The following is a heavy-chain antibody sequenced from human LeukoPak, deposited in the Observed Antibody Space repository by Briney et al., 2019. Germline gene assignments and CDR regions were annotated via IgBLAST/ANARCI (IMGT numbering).Heavy chain of an antibody. CDR2: INPSGGST. CDR3: ARPYDFWSGLYYFDY. V-gene: IGHV1-46*01. CDR1: GYTFTSYY. Sequence: ASVKVSCKASGYTFTSYYMHWVRQAPGQGLEWMGIINPSGGSTSYAQKFQGRVTMTRDMSTSTVYMELSSLRSDDTAVYYCARPYDFWSGLYYFDYWGQGTLVTVSS. J-gene: IGHJ4*02. D-gene: IGHD3-3*01.